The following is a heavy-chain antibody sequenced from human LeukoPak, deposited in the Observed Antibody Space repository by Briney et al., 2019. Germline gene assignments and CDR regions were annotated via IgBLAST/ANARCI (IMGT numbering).Heavy chain of an antibody. V-gene: IGHV1-69*06. D-gene: IGHD6-6*01. J-gene: IGHJ6*03. CDR1: GGTFSSYA. CDR3: AREGGIARPPYLYYYIDV. CDR2: IIPIFGTA. Sequence: SVKVSCKSSGGTFSSYAISWVRQAPGQGLEWMGGIIPIFGTANYAQKFQGRVTITADKSTSTAYMELSSLRSEDTAVYYCAREGGIARPPYLYYYIDVWGKGTTVTVSS.